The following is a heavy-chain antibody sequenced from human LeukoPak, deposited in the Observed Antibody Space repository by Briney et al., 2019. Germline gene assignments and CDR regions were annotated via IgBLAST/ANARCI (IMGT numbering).Heavy chain of an antibody. Sequence: SETLSLTCTVSGGSINNYYWSWIRQPAGKGLEWIGRIYTRGSTNYNPSLKSRVTMSVDTSKNQFSLKLSSVTAADTAVYYGARGRYCSSDICSGGDAFDIWGQGTMVSVSS. J-gene: IGHJ3*02. CDR1: GGSINNYY. V-gene: IGHV4-4*07. D-gene: IGHD2-15*01. CDR3: ARGRYCSSDICSGGDAFDI. CDR2: IYTRGST.